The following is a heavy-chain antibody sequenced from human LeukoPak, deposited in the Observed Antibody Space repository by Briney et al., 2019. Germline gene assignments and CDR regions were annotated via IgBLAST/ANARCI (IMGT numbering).Heavy chain of an antibody. J-gene: IGHJ6*02. V-gene: IGHV3-33*01. CDR2: IYYDGNNK. CDR3: ARWGSGTYNAYDHYGMDV. D-gene: IGHD3-10*01. CDR1: GFTFSGYG. Sequence: PGGSLRLSCAASGFTFSGYGMRWVRQAPGKGLEWVAVIYYDGNNKYYANSVKGRFTISRDNPKNTLYLQMNSLRAEDTAVYYCARWGSGTYNAYDHYGMDVWGQGTTVTVSS.